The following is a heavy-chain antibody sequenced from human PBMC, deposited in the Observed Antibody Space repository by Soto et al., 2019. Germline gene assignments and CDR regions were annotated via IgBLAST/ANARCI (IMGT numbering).Heavy chain of an antibody. Sequence: QVPLVESGGGVCLPGRSQRLSCAASGFTFSSYALHWFRQAPGKGLEWVERISFDGSSENYAGSVNGRFNICRDNSKNTLFLQMNCLGAEETAVYYCASVLAARDYWGQGTLVTVSS. CDR1: GFTFSSYA. D-gene: IGHD6-6*01. CDR2: ISFDGSSE. J-gene: IGHJ4*02. CDR3: ASVLAARDY. V-gene: IGHV3-30-3*01.